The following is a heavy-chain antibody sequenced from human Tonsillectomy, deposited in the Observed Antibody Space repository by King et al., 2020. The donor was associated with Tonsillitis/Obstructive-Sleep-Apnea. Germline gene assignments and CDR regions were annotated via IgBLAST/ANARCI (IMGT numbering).Heavy chain of an antibody. J-gene: IGHJ4*02. V-gene: IGHV3-11*01. Sequence: VQLVESGGGLVKPGGSLRLSCAASGFTFSDYYMSWIRQAPGKGLEWVSYISSSGSTIYYADSVKSRFTISRDNAKNSLYLQMNSLRAEDTAVYYCARDLGDAYCGGDCSSLYFDYWGQGTLVTVSS. CDR3: ARDLGDAYCGGDCSSLYFDY. CDR1: GFTFSDYY. D-gene: IGHD2-21*01. CDR2: ISSSGSTI.